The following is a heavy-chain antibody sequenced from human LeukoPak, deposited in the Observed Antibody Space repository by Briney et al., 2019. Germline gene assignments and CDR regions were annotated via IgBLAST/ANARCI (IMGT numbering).Heavy chain of an antibody. CDR3: ARANFLSCSSTSCLFGY. V-gene: IGHV1-2*02. CDR2: INPVSGGT. J-gene: IGHJ4*02. CDR1: EYTFTDYY. Sequence: ASVKVSCKASEYTFTDYYMHWVRQAPGQGLEWMGWINPVSGGTNYVQKFQGRVTMTRDTSISTAYMELSRLRSDDTAVYYCARANFLSCSSTSCLFGYWGQGTLVTVSS. D-gene: IGHD2-2*01.